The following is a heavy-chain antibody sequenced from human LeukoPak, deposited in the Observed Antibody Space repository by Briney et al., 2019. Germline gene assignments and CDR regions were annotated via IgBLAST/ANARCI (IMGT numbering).Heavy chain of an antibody. J-gene: IGHJ4*02. CDR2: INAYNGNT. D-gene: IGHD6-19*01. CDR3: ARGGSGWYVDY. Sequence: ASVKVSCKASGYTFTNYGVSWVRQAPGQGLEWMGWINAYNGNTNYAQKLQGRVTMTTDTSTSTAYMELRSLRSDDAAMYYCARGGSGWYVDYWGQGTLVTVSS. V-gene: IGHV1-18*01. CDR1: GYTFTNYG.